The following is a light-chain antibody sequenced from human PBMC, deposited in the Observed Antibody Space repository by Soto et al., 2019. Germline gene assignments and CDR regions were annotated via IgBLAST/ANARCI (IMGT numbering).Light chain of an antibody. CDR1: SSDVGGYNY. CDR3: SSYTSSSTWV. CDR2: EVN. Sequence: QSALTQPASVSGSPGQSITISCTRTSSDVGGYNYVSWYQQHPGKAPKLMIYEVNNRPSGVSNRFSGSKSGNTASLTISGLQAEDEADYYCSSYTSSSTWVFGGGTKVTVL. J-gene: IGLJ3*02. V-gene: IGLV2-14*01.